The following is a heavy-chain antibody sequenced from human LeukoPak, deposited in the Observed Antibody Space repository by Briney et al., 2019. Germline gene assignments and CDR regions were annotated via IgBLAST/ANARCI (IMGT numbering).Heavy chain of an antibody. D-gene: IGHD2-2*01. CDR1: GFAFSSYS. Sequence: GGSLRLSCAASGFAFSSYSMNWVRQPPGKGLEWISRISSGGGHINYADSVKGRFTITRDNAKNSMYLQMTSLRVDDTAVYYCVRGEGYCSKSRCSPGYYMDVWGKGTTVTVSS. CDR3: VRGEGYCSKSRCSPGYYMDV. J-gene: IGHJ6*03. CDR2: ISSGGGHI. V-gene: IGHV3-21*01.